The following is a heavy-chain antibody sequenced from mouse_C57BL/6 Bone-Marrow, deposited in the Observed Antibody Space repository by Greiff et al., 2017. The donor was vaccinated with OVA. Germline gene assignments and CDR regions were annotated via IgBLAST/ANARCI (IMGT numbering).Heavy chain of an antibody. CDR2: ISSGGDYI. Sequence: EVKLVESGEGLVKPGGSLKLSCAASGFTFSSYAMSWVRQTPEKRLEWVAYISSGGDYIYYADTVQGRFTISRDNARNTLYLQMSSLKSEDTAMYYCTRDPYYGSSYWYFDVWGTGTTVTVSS. V-gene: IGHV5-9-1*02. J-gene: IGHJ1*03. CDR1: GFTFSSYA. D-gene: IGHD1-1*01. CDR3: TRDPYYGSSYWYFDV.